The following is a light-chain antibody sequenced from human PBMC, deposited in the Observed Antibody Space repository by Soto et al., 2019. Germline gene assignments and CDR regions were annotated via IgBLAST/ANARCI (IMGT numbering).Light chain of an antibody. CDR3: QQYNSYWT. Sequence: DLQMTHSPSTLSASVVYIFTITCLASQSISNRLAWYQQKPGKVPNLLIYDASYLESGVPSRFSGSGSGTEFTLTIRSLQPGDFATYYCQQYNSYWTFGQGTKVDI. V-gene: IGKV1-5*01. CDR2: DAS. J-gene: IGKJ1*01. CDR1: QSISNR.